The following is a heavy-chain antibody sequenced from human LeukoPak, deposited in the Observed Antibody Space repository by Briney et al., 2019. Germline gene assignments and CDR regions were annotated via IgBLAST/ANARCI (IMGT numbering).Heavy chain of an antibody. CDR2: IWYDGSHK. D-gene: IGHD6-13*01. CDR1: GFTFSSYG. Sequence: GGSLRLSCAASGFTFSSYGMHWARQAPGKGLEWVAVIWYDGSHKYYADSVKGRFTISRDNSKNTLYLQMNSLRAEDTAVYYCARGYSSSWCDYWGQGTLSPSPQ. V-gene: IGHV3-33*01. CDR3: ARGYSSSWCDY. J-gene: IGHJ4*02.